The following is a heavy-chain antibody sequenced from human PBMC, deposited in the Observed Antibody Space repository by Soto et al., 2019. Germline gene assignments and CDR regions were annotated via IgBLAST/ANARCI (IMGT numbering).Heavy chain of an antibody. Sequence: QITLKESGPTLVKPTQTLTLTCTFSGFSLSTSGVGVGWIRQPPGKALEWLALIYWYDDKRYSPSLKSRLTITTDTSKSQVVLTMTNMDPVDTATYYCAQRRYSYGFGYWGQGTLVTVSS. D-gene: IGHD5-18*01. J-gene: IGHJ4*02. CDR3: AQRRYSYGFGY. CDR2: IYWYDDK. V-gene: IGHV2-5*01. CDR1: GFSLSTSGVG.